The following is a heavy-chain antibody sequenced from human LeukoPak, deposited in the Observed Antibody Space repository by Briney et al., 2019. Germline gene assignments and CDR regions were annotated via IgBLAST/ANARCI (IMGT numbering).Heavy chain of an antibody. Sequence: SETLSLTCTVSGGSISSYYWSWTRQPPGKGLEWIGYIYYSGSTNYNPSLKSRVTISVDTSKNQFSLKLSSVTAADTAVYYCARDIYTGYDFWSGYFTYWYFDLWGRGTLVTVSS. CDR2: IYYSGST. V-gene: IGHV4-59*01. D-gene: IGHD3-3*01. J-gene: IGHJ2*01. CDR1: GGSISSYY. CDR3: ARDIYTGYDFWSGYFTYWYFDL.